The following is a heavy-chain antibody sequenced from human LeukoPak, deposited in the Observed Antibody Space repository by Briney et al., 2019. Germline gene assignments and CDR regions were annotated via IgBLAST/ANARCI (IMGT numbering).Heavy chain of an antibody. CDR3: ARGNYCSGGSCYDGAFDY. J-gene: IGHJ4*02. CDR1: GYAFTRHY. D-gene: IGHD2-15*01. V-gene: IGHV1-46*01. Sequence: GASVKVSCKASGYAFTRHYMHWVRQAPGQGLEWMGLINPSGSSTIYAQKFQGRVTMTTDTSTSTAYMELRSLRSDDTAVYYCARGNYCSGGSCYDGAFDYWGQGTLVTVSS. CDR2: INPSGSST.